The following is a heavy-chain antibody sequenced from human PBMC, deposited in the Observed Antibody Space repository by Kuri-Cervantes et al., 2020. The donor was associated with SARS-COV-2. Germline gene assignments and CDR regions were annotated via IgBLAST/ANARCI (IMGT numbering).Heavy chain of an antibody. CDR2: ISSSSSTI. CDR3: AELGMGPVDY. V-gene: IGHV3-48*01. CDR1: GFTFGNYA. Sequence: GGSLRLSCAASGFTFGNYAMHWVRQAPGKGLEWVSYISSSSSTIYYADSVKGRFTISRDNAKNSLYLQMNSLRAEDTAVYYCAELGMGPVDYWGQGTLVTVSS. D-gene: IGHD7-27*01. J-gene: IGHJ4*02.